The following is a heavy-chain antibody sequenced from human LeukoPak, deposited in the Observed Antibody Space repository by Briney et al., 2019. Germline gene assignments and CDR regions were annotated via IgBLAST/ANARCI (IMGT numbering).Heavy chain of an antibody. J-gene: IGHJ4*02. CDR1: GFTFSNAW. D-gene: IGHD3-16*02. CDR3: TTEAYDYVWGSFRDIDY. V-gene: IGHV3-15*01. Sequence: GGSLRLSCAASGFTFSNAWMSWVRQAPGKWLEWVGRIKSKTDGGTTDYAAPGKGRFTISRNESKNTLYLQMNSLKTEDTDVYYCTTEAYDYVWGSFRDIDYWGQGTLVTVPS. CDR2: IKSKTDGGTT.